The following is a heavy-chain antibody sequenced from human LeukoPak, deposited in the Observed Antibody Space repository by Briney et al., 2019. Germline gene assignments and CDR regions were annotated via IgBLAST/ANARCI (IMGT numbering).Heavy chain of an antibody. CDR3: ARQDYYYGSGSFFDP. V-gene: IGHV4-39*07. J-gene: IGHJ5*02. CDR2: IYYSGST. CDR1: GGSIGRSSYY. Sequence: SETLSLTCTVSGGSIGRSSYYWGWIRQPPGKGLEWIGNIYYSGSTSYNPSLKGRVTISVDTSKDQFSLKLNSVTAADTAVYYCARQDYYYGSGSFFDPWGQGTLVTVSS. D-gene: IGHD3-10*01.